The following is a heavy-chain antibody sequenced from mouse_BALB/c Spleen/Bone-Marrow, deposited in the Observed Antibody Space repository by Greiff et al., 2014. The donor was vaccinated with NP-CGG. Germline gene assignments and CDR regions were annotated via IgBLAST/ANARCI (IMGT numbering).Heavy chain of an antibody. D-gene: IGHD1-1*01. J-gene: IGHJ3*01. V-gene: IGHV14-3*02. Sequence: VQLQQSGAELVKPGASVKLSCTASGFNIKDTYMYWVKQRPEHGLEWIGRIDPANGNTKYDPKFQDKATITADTSSNTAYLQLSSLTSEDTAVYYCARYYYGSSLFAYWGQGTLVTVSA. CDR2: IDPANGNT. CDR3: ARYYYGSSLFAY. CDR1: GFNIKDTY.